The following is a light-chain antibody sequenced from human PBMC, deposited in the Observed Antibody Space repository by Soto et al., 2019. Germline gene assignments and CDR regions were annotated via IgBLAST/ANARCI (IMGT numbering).Light chain of an antibody. J-gene: IGLJ1*01. CDR1: SSNIGSNT. CDR2: SNN. CDR3: AAWDDSLTGRV. V-gene: IGLV1-44*01. Sequence: HPSLASLNTGLIVTIACYGRSSNIGSNTVNWYQQLPGTAPKLLIYSNNQRPSGVPDRFSGSKSGTSASLAISGLQSEDDADYYCAAWDDSLTGRVFGPGTKGTVL.